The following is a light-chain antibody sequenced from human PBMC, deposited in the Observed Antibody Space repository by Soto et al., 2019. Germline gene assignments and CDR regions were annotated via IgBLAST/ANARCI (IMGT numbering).Light chain of an antibody. CDR1: QGISSY. CDR2: AAS. Sequence: AIRMTQSPSSFSASTGDRVTITCRASQGISSYLAWYQQKPGKAPKLLIYAASTLQSGVPSRFSGSGSGTDFTLTISCLQSEDFATYYCHQYAVSPLTFGGGTTVEIK. V-gene: IGKV1-8*01. CDR3: HQYAVSPLT. J-gene: IGKJ4*01.